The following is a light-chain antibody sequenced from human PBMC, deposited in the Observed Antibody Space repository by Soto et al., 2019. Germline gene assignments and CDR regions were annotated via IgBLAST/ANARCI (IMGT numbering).Light chain of an antibody. CDR1: QTISSSY. CDR3: QQQDTSPGT. V-gene: IGKV3-20*01. Sequence: EIVLTQSPGTLSLSPGERATLSCRASQTISSSYLAIAWYQQNPGQPPRLLIYGASSRATGIPDRFSGSGSATDFTLTITSLGPEDFAVYSCQQQDTSPGTFGQGTRVEIK. J-gene: IGKJ1*01. CDR2: GAS.